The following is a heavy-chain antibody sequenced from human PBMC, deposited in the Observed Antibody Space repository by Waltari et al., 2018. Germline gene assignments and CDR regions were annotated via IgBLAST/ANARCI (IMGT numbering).Heavy chain of an antibody. D-gene: IGHD6-6*01. CDR3: ARNRIAARYFDY. CDR1: GGSFSGYY. CDR2: INHSGST. V-gene: IGHV4-34*01. J-gene: IGHJ4*02. Sequence: QVQLQQWGAGLLKPSATLSLTCAVYGGSFSGYYWSWIRQPPGKGLEWIGEINHSGSTNYNPSLKSRVTISVDTSKNQFSLKLSSVTAADTAVYYCARNRIAARYFDYWGQGTLVTVSS.